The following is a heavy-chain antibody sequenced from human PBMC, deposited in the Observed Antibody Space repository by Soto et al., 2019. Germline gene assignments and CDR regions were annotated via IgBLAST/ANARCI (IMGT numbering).Heavy chain of an antibody. Sequence: SVKVSRKASGDTFSSYAISWVRQAPGKGLEWMGKIIPTFGRTNYAQQFQGRLTISADDSTSTAYMELSSLLSEDTAVYYCARDPLSSFAMDVWGQGTTVTVSS. CDR3: ARDPLSSFAMDV. V-gene: IGHV1-69*13. CDR2: IIPTFGRT. D-gene: IGHD3-10*02. CDR1: GDTFSSYA. J-gene: IGHJ6*02.